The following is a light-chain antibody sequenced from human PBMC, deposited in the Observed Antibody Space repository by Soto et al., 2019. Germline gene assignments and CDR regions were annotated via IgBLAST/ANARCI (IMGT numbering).Light chain of an antibody. CDR1: QDISNY. V-gene: IGKV1-16*01. J-gene: IGKJ1*01. CDR3: QQYNNWPRT. CDR2: AAS. Sequence: IPSTQSPSSLSASVGEGVTITCQASQDISNYLKWYQQKPGKAPKLLIYAASSLQSGVPSRFSGSGSGTDFTLTISSLQSEDFAVYYCQQYNNWPRTFGQGTKVDIK.